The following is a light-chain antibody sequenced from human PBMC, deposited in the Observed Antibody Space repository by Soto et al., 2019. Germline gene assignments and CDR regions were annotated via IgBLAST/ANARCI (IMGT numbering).Light chain of an antibody. V-gene: IGKV1-5*01. Sequence: GDRVTITCRASQSISSWLAWYQQKPGKAPKLLIYDASSLESGVPSRFSGSGSGTEFTLTISSLQPDDFATYYCQQYNSYPLTLGGGTKVDIK. CDR3: QQYNSYPLT. CDR2: DAS. CDR1: QSISSW. J-gene: IGKJ4*01.